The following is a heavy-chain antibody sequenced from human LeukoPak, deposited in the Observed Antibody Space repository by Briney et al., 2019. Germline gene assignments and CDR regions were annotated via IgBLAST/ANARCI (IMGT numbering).Heavy chain of an antibody. CDR1: GFTFSSYS. CDR2: ISSSSSTI. J-gene: IGHJ4*02. D-gene: IGHD1-1*01. V-gene: IGHV3-48*04. Sequence: GGSLRLSCAASGFTFSSYSMNWVRQAPGKGLEWVSYISSSSSTIYYADSVKGRFTISRDNAKNSLYLQMNSLRAEDTAVYYCARDRYNWNDPFDYWGQGTLVTVSS. CDR3: ARDRYNWNDPFDY.